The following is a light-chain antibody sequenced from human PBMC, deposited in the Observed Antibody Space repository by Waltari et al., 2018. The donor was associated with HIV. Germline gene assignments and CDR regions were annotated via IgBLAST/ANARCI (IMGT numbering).Light chain of an antibody. CDR1: RRPSSCA. V-gene: IGLV4-69*02. Sequence: QVVLTHSPSASASLGASVKLTCTLTRRPSSCAIASPQQQPEKGPRYLLKLKSDGTHTKGDGIPDRFSGSSSGAERYLTISSLQSEDEADYYCQTWDTGIRVFGFGTKVTVL. J-gene: IGLJ1*01. CDR3: QTWDTGIRV. CDR2: LKSDGTH.